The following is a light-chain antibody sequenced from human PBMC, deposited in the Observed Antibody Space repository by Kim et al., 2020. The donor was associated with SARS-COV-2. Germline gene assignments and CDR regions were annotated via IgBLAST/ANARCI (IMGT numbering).Light chain of an antibody. J-gene: IGLJ3*02. CDR1: TVAVTSGYY. CDR2: STT. Sequence: GTVTLTCASSTVAVTSGYYPNWFQQKPGQAPRALIYSTTNKHSWTPARFSGSLLGGKAALTLSGVQPEDEADYYCLLHCGGTQFWVFGGGTKLTVL. V-gene: IGLV7-43*01. CDR3: LLHCGGTQFWV.